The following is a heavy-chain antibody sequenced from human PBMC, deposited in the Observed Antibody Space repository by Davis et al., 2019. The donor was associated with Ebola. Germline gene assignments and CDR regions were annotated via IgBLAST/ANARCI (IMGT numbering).Heavy chain of an antibody. V-gene: IGHV3-30-3*01. J-gene: IGHJ4*02. CDR2: ISYDGSNK. CDR3: ASPTVS. CDR1: GFTFSSYA. D-gene: IGHD4-17*01. Sequence: GESLKISCAASGFTFSSYAMHWVRQAPGKGLEWVAVISYDGSNKYYADSVKGRFTISRDNSKNTLYLQMNSLRAEDTAVYYCASPTVSWGQGTLVTVSS.